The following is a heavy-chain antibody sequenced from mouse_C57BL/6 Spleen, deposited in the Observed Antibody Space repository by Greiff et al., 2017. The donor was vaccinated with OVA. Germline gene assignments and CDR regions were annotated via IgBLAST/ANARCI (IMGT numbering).Heavy chain of an antibody. CDR2: IHPNSGST. Sequence: VQLQQPGAELVKPGASVKLSCKASGYTFTSYWMHWVKQRPGQGLEWIGMIHPNSGSTNYNEKFKSKATLTVDKSSSTAYMQLSSLTSEDSAVYYCARSGGSSTQRYFDDWGTGTTVTVSS. CDR3: ARSGGSSTQRYFDD. D-gene: IGHD1-1*01. J-gene: IGHJ1*03. CDR1: GYTFTSYW. V-gene: IGHV1-64*01.